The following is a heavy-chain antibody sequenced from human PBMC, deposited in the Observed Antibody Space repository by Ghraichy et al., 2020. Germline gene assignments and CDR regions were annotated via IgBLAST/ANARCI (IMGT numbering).Heavy chain of an antibody. CDR3: ARTLNWFDP. CDR2: INHSGST. J-gene: IGHJ5*02. CDR1: GGSFSGYY. V-gene: IGHV4-34*01. Sequence: SETLSLTCAVYGGSFSGYYWSWIRQPPGKGLEWIGEINHSGSTNYNPSLKSRVTISVDTSKNQFSLKLSSVTAADTAVYYCARTLNWFDPWGQGTLVTVSS.